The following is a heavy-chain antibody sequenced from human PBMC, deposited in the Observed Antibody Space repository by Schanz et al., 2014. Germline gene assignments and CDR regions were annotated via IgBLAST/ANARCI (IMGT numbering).Heavy chain of an antibody. V-gene: IGHV3-30*18. CDR3: AKDTGYCHGGACYCFEY. Sequence: VHLLESGGGLVQPGGSLRLSCTTSGLIFSTYTLNWVRQAPGKGLEWVAVISYDGNNEDYADSVKGRFSISRDNSQNTLYLQMDSLRPEDTAVYFCAKDTGYCHGGACYCFEYWGLGILVTVSS. D-gene: IGHD2-8*02. J-gene: IGHJ4*02. CDR1: GLIFSTYT. CDR2: ISYDGNNE.